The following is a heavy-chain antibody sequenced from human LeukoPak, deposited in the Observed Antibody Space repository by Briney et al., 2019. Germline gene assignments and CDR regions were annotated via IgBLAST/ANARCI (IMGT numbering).Heavy chain of an antibody. V-gene: IGHV1-46*01. CDR3: ARNKAWGPYDSSGYYPGY. CDR1: GYTLTSYY. D-gene: IGHD3-22*01. CDR2: INPSGGST. Sequence: ASVKVSCKASGYTLTSYYMHWVRQAPGQGLEWMGIINPSGGSTSYAQKFQGRVTMTRDTSTSTVYMELSSLRSEDTAVYYCARNKAWGPYDSSGYYPGYWGQGTLVTVSS. J-gene: IGHJ4*02.